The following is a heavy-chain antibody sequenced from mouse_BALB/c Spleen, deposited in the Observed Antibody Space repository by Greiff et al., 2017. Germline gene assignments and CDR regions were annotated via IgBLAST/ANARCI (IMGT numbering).Heavy chain of an antibody. D-gene: IGHD1-1*01. CDR3: ANPLIYYYGSSGEGFAY. CDR2: INPSTGYT. J-gene: IGHJ3*01. Sequence: QVQLKESGAELAKPGASVKMSCKASGYTFTSYWMHWVKQRPGQGLEWIGYINPSTGYTEYNQKFKDKATLTADKSSSTAYMQLSSLTSEDSAVYYCANPLIYYYGSSGEGFAYWGQGTLVTVSA. V-gene: IGHV1-7*01. CDR1: GYTFTSYW.